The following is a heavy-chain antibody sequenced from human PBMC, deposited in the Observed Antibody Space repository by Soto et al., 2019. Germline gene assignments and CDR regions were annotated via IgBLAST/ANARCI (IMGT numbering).Heavy chain of an antibody. CDR2: INHSGST. CDR1: GGSFSGYY. V-gene: IGHV4-34*01. CDR3: EGSIAAAGLNWFDP. Sequence: ASETLSLTCAVYGGSFSGYYWSWIRQPPGKGLEWIGEINHSGSTNYNPSLKSRVTMSVDTSKNQFSLKLSSVTAAVSSVYYCEGSIAAAGLNWFDPEGQGTLVTVPS. D-gene: IGHD6-13*01. J-gene: IGHJ5*02.